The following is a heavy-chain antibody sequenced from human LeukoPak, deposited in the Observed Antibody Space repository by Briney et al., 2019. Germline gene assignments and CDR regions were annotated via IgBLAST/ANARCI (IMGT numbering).Heavy chain of an antibody. Sequence: GGSLRPSCVASGLTFSSYGMSWVRQAPGKGLEWVSAISGSGGSTYYADSVKGRFTISRDNSKHPMYLPMNRLRSEDPAGYYCAKSPPSFPFDYWGQGTLVTVSS. CDR1: GLTFSSYG. J-gene: IGHJ4*02. V-gene: IGHV3-23*01. D-gene: IGHD2/OR15-2a*01. CDR2: ISGSGGST. CDR3: AKSPPSFPFDY.